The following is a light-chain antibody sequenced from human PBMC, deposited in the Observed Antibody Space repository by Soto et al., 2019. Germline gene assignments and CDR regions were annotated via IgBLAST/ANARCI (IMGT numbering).Light chain of an antibody. V-gene: IGLV2-14*01. CDR3: SSYTSSSTPYCV. Sequence: QSALTQPASVSGSPGPALTISCSGTTSDVCCYFYVSWHQPPPGTAPTLTMYDGSTRPSGVSSRFSSANSGNTASLTISGLQAEDAADYYGSSYTSSSTPYCVFGAGTKVT. CDR1: TSDVCCYFY. CDR2: DGS. J-gene: IGLJ1*01.